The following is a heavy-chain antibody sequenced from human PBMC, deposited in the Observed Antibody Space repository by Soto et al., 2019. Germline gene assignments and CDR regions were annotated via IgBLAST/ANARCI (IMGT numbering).Heavy chain of an antibody. J-gene: IGHJ6*02. CDR2: ISAYNGNT. D-gene: IGHD6-13*01. CDR1: GYTFTSYG. CDR3: ARVDSSRRYWVLNNPWYYGMDV. Sequence: ASVKVSCKASGYTFTSYGISWVRQAPGQGLEWMGWISAYNGNTNYAQKLQGRVTMTTDTSTSTAYMELRSLRSDDTAVYYCARVDSSRRYWVLNNPWYYGMDVWGQGTTVTVSS. V-gene: IGHV1-18*01.